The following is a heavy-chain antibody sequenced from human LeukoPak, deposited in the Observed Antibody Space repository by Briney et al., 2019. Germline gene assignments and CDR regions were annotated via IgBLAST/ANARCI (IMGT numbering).Heavy chain of an antibody. CDR2: ISGDGGST. CDR3: SKDITSSWYIASGAFDI. J-gene: IGHJ3*02. D-gene: IGHD6-13*01. CDR1: GFTFDDYA. V-gene: IGHV3-43*02. Sequence: GGSLRLSCAASGFTFDDYAMQWVRQASGKGLEWVSLISGDGGSTYYADSVKGRFTISRDNSKNSLYLQMNRLRTEDTALYYCSKDITSSWYIASGAFDIWGQGTMVTASS.